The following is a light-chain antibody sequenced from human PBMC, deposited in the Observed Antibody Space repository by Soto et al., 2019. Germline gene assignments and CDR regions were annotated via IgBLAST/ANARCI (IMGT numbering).Light chain of an antibody. J-gene: IGKJ5*01. CDR3: QQRNDWQVT. CDR2: DIS. CDR1: HSVSSY. V-gene: IGKV3-11*01. Sequence: EVVLSQSPVTLSLSPGERATLSCRASHSVSSYLAWYQQKPGQAPRLLIYDISNRDTGIPARFSGSGSGTDFTLTISSLEPDDFAVYYCQQRNDWQVTFGQGTRLEIK.